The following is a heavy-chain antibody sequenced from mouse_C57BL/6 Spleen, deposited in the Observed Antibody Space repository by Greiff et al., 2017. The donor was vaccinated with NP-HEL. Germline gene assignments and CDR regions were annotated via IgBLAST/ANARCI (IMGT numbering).Heavy chain of an antibody. J-gene: IGHJ4*01. CDR3: ARGDYDAYYAMDY. V-gene: IGHV3-6*01. D-gene: IGHD2-4*01. CDR1: GYSITSGYY. CDR2: ISYDGSN. Sequence: DVKLQESGPGLVKPSQSLSLTCSVTGYSITSGYYWNWIRQFPGNKLEWMGYISYDGSNNYNPSLKNRISITRDTSKNQFFLKLNSVTTEETATYFCARGDYDAYYAMDYWGQGTSVTVSS.